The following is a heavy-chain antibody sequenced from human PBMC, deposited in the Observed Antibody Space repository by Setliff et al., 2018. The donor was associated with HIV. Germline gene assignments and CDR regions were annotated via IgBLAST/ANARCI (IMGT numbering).Heavy chain of an antibody. CDR3: ARGWKQWLVHWFDP. D-gene: IGHD6-19*01. CDR1: GYSFTDYY. CDR2: ISAYNGNT. Sequence: GASVKVSCKASGYSFTDYYIHWVRQAPGQGLEWMGWISAYNGNTNYAQKLQGRVTMTTDTSTSTAYMELRSLRSDDTAVYYCARGWKQWLVHWFDPWGQGTLVTVSS. J-gene: IGHJ5*02. V-gene: IGHV1-18*04.